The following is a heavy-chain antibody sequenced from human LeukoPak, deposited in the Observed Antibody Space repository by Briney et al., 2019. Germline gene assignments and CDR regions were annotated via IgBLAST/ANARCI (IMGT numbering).Heavy chain of an antibody. CDR3: ARGGSGYDRFDY. V-gene: IGHV4-59*01. CDR2: ISYSGST. J-gene: IGHJ4*02. Sequence: GSLRLSCAASGFTFSSYAMSWIRQPPGKGLEWIGYISYSGSTNYNPSLTSRVTISVDTSKNQFSLKLSSVTAADTAVYYCARGGSGYDRFDYWGQGTLVTVSS. D-gene: IGHD3-3*01. CDR1: GFTFSSYA.